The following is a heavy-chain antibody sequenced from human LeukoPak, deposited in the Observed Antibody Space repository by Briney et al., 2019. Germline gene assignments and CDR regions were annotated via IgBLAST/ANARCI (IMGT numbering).Heavy chain of an antibody. D-gene: IGHD4-17*01. CDR3: ARLGTTVTSRYFDY. V-gene: IGHV5-51*01. CDR1: GYGFASYW. CDR2: IYPADSDT. Sequence: GESLKISCHGSGYGFASYWIGWVRQMPGKGLEWMGIIYPADSDTRYSPSFQGLVTISADKSISTTYLQWSSLKASDTAMYYCARLGTTVTSRYFDYWGRGTLVTVSS. J-gene: IGHJ4*02.